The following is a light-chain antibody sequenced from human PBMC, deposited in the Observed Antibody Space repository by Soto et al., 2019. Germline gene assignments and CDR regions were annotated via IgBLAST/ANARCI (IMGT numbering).Light chain of an antibody. CDR3: AAWDDSLNGPV. Sequence: VLTQPPSASGTPGQTVTISCSGSSSNIGSNTVNWYQLLPGTAPKLLIYSNNQRPSGVPDRFSGSKSGTSASLAISGLQSDDEADYYCAAWDDSLNGPVFGGGTKVTVL. J-gene: IGLJ2*01. CDR2: SNN. V-gene: IGLV1-44*01. CDR1: SSNIGSNT.